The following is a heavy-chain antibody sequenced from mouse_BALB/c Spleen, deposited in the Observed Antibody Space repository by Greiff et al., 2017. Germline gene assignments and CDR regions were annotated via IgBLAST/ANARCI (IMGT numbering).Heavy chain of an antibody. CDR3: AREGYDGFYFDY. CDR2: ISSGGSYT. J-gene: IGHJ2*01. Sequence: EVMLVESGGGLVKPGGSLKLSCAASGFTFSSYAMSWVRQSPEKRLEWVAEISSGGSYTYYPDTVTGRFTISRDNAKNTLYLEMSSLRSEDTAMYYCAREGYDGFYFDYWGQGTTLTVSS. D-gene: IGHD2-14*01. CDR1: GFTFSSYA. V-gene: IGHV5-9-4*01.